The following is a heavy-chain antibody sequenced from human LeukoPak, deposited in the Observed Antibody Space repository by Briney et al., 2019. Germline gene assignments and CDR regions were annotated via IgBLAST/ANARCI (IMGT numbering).Heavy chain of an antibody. J-gene: IGHJ4*02. CDR1: GGSFSGYY. Sequence: SETLSLTCAVYGGSFSGYYWSWIRQPPGKGLEWIGEINHSGSTNYNPSLKSRVTISVDTSKNQSSLKLSSVTAADTAVYYCARGFGQLVPFIDYWGQGTLVTVSS. CDR2: INHSGST. V-gene: IGHV4-34*01. D-gene: IGHD6-6*01. CDR3: ARGFGQLVPFIDY.